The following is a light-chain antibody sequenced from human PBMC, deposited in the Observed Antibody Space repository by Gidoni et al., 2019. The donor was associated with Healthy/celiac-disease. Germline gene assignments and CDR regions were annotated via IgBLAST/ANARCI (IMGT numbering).Light chain of an antibody. CDR2: GAS. V-gene: IGKV3-20*01. Sequence: EIVLTQSPGTLSLSPGDRATLSCRASQSVYSNYLAWYQQRHGQSPRLLIYGASNRATGIPERFSGSGSGTDFTLSISRLEPEDFGVYYCQQYGGSPAAYTFXQXTKLEIK. CDR3: QQYGGSPAAYT. J-gene: IGKJ2*01. CDR1: QSVYSNY.